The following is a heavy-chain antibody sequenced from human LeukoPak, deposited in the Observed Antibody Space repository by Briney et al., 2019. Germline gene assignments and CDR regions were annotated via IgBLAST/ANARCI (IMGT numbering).Heavy chain of an antibody. CDR3: ARGQAYCGADCYSD. CDR1: GFSISHYY. D-gene: IGHD2-21*02. Sequence: GGSLRLSCAASGFSISHYYMTWVRQTPGKGLDWVSVIYTGGGTNYGDSVKGRFTISRDNSKNTLYLQMNSLRADDTAIYYCARGQAYCGADCYSDWGQGTLVTVSS. V-gene: IGHV3-66*01. J-gene: IGHJ4*02. CDR2: IYTGGGT.